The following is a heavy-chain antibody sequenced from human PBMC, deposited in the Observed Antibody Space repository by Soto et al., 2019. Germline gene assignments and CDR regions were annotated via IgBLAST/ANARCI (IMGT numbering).Heavy chain of an antibody. CDR3: AGRGYYYDSSGDNFDY. CDR2: ISHSGST. CDR1: GVSISSGGYS. J-gene: IGHJ4*02. Sequence: SETLSLTCAVSGVSISSGGYSWSWIRQPPWKALEWIGYISHSGSTYYNPSLKSRVTISIERSKNQFSLKLSSVTAADTAVYYCAGRGYYYDSSGDNFDYWGQGXLVTVYS. D-gene: IGHD3-22*01. V-gene: IGHV4-30-2*01.